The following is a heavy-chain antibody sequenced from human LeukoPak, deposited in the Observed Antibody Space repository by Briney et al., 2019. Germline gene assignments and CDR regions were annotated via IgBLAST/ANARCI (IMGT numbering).Heavy chain of an antibody. J-gene: IGHJ4*02. CDR3: ATTSTVGATRPGV. Sequence: PSETLSLTCTVSGGSISSYYWSWIRQPPGKGLEWIGEINHSGSTNYNPSLKSRVTISVDTSKNQFSLKLSSVTAADTAVYYCATTSTVGATRPGVWGQGTLVTVSS. D-gene: IGHD1-26*01. V-gene: IGHV4-34*01. CDR2: INHSGST. CDR1: GGSISSYY.